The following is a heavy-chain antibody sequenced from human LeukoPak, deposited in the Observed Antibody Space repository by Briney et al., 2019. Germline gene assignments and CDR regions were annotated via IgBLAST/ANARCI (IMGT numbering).Heavy chain of an antibody. V-gene: IGHV4-59*13. Sequence: PSETLSLTCTVSGGSTSSYYWSWIRQPPGKGLEWIGYIYYSGSTNYNPSLKSRVTISVDTSKNQFSLKLSSVTAADTAVYYCARDRILRYWGQGTLVTVSS. J-gene: IGHJ4*02. D-gene: IGHD2-15*01. CDR3: ARDRILRY. CDR1: GGSTSSYY. CDR2: IYYSGST.